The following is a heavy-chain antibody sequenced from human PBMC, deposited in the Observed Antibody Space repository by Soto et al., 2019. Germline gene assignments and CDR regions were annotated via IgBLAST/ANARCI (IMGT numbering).Heavy chain of an antibody. CDR1: GFTFSSYS. V-gene: IGHV3-48*01. CDR3: AREVVVPAAHAGDYYYYMDV. Sequence: GGSLRLSCAASGFTFSSYSMNWVRQAPGKGLEWVSYISSSSSTIYYADSVKGRFTISRDNAKNSLYLQMNSLRAEDTAVYYCAREVVVPAAHAGDYYYYMDVWGKGTTVTVSS. D-gene: IGHD2-2*01. CDR2: ISSSSSTI. J-gene: IGHJ6*03.